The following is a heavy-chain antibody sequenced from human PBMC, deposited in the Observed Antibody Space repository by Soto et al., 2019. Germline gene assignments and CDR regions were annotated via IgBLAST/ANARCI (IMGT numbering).Heavy chain of an antibody. CDR3: ASHGSGSYYAFDI. CDR2: IYYSGST. D-gene: IGHD3-10*01. J-gene: IGHJ3*02. Sequence: SETLSLTCTVSGGSISSGGYYWSWIRQHPGKGLEWIGYIYYSGSTYYNPSLKSRVTISVDTSKNQFSLKLSSVTAADTAVSYCASHGSGSYYAFDIWGQGTMATVSS. V-gene: IGHV4-31*03. CDR1: GGSISSGGYY.